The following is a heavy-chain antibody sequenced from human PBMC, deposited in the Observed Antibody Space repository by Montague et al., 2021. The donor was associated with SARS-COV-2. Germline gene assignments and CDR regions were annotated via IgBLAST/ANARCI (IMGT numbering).Heavy chain of an antibody. CDR3: ARHARGEGYTSWFDS. V-gene: IGHV4-39*07. CDR2: IYYSGST. CDR1: GGSISSSSNY. D-gene: IGHD5-24*01. J-gene: IGHJ5*01. Sequence: SETLSLTCTVSGGSISSSSNYWGWIRQPPGKGLEWIGSIYYSGSTYYNSSLKSRLTISVDTSKNQFSLKLSSVTAADTAVYYCARHARGEGYTSWFDSWGQGTLVTVSS.